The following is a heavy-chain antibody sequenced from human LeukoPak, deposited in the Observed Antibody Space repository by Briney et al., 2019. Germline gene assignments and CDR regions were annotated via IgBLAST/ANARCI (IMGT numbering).Heavy chain of an antibody. J-gene: IGHJ4*02. V-gene: IGHV3-23*01. CDR1: GFTFSSYA. D-gene: IGHD5/OR15-5a*01. CDR2: VSGSGAGT. Sequence: GGSLRLSCAASGFTFSSYAMSWVRQAPGKGLEWVSTVSGSGAGTYYADSAYADSVKGRFTISRDNSKNTLYLQMNSLRAEDTAVYYCAKARGSSVYEQFDYWGQGTQVTVSP. CDR3: AKARGSSVYEQFDY.